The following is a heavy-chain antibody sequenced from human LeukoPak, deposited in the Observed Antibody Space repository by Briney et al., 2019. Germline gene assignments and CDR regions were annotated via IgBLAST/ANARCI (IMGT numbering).Heavy chain of an antibody. J-gene: IGHJ4*02. CDR2: ISGSGGST. D-gene: IGHD6-13*01. CDR1: GFTFSSYA. CDR3: AKDSAGWYSSSWYVFDY. V-gene: IGHV3-23*01. Sequence: GGSLRLSCAASGFTFSSYAMSWVRQAPVKALEWVSAISGSGGSTYYADSVKGRFTISRDNSKNTLYLQMNSLRAEDTAVYYCAKDSAGWYSSSWYVFDYWGQGTLVTVSS.